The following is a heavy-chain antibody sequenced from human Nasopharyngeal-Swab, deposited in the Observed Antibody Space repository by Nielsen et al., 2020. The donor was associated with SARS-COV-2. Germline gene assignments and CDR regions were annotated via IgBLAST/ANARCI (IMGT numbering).Heavy chain of an antibody. Sequence: WIRQPPGKGLEWIGSIYDSGRTYYNPSLKSRVTISVDTSKNQFSLNLSSVTAADTAVYYCARVVMVRGVSYYYYMDGWGKGTTVTVSS. CDR2: IYDSGRT. V-gene: IGHV4-39*07. J-gene: IGHJ6*03. D-gene: IGHD3-10*01. CDR3: ARVVMVRGVSYYYYMDG.